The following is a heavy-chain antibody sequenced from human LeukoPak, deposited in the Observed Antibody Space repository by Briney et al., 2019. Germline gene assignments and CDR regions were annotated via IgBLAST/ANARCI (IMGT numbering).Heavy chain of an antibody. Sequence: ASVKVSCKASGYTFTGYYMHWVRQAPGQGLEWMGRINPNRGGTNYAQKFQGRVTMTRDTSISTAYMELSRLRSDDTAVYYCARRGLAAAGTRGPFGYWGQGTLVTVSS. D-gene: IGHD6-13*01. CDR3: ARRGLAAAGTRGPFGY. CDR2: INPNRGGT. CDR1: GYTFTGYY. V-gene: IGHV1-2*06. J-gene: IGHJ4*02.